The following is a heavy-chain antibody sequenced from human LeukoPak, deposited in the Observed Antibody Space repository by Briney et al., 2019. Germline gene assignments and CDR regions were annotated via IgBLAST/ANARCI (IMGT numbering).Heavy chain of an antibody. V-gene: IGHV4-59*08. CDR3: ARHGRPSHWFDP. Sequence: SETLSLTCTVSGGSISSYYWSWIRQPPGKGLEWIGYIYYSGSTNYNPSLKSRVTISVDTSKNQFSLKLSSVTAADTAMYYCARHGRPSHWFDPWGQGTLVTVSS. CDR1: GGSISSYY. J-gene: IGHJ5*02. CDR2: IYYSGST.